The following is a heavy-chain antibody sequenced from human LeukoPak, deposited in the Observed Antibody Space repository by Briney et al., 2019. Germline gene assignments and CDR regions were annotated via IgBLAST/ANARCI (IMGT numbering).Heavy chain of an antibody. V-gene: IGHV1-8*03. CDR2: MNPNSGNT. D-gene: IGHD1-26*01. CDR3: ARAGGSYHRPRLRLYWFDP. J-gene: IGHJ5*02. CDR1: GYTFTSYD. Sequence: ASVKVSCKASGYTFTSYDINWVRQATGQGLEWMGWMNPNSGNTGYAQKFQGRVTITRNTSISTAYMELSNLRSEDTAVYYCARAGGSYHRPRLRLYWFDPWGQGTLVTVSS.